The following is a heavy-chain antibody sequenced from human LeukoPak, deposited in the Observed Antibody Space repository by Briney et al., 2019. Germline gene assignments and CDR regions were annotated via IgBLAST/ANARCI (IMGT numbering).Heavy chain of an antibody. CDR1: GYSFTNYW. CDR2: IYPADSDT. CDR3: ARRGSGWVAFDY. J-gene: IGHJ4*02. D-gene: IGHD6-19*01. Sequence: GESLKISCKASGYSFTNYWIGWVRQMPEKGLELMGIIYPADSDTRYSPSFQGQVTISADKSISTAYLQWSSLKASDTAMYYCARRGSGWVAFDYWGQGTLVTVSS. V-gene: IGHV5-51*01.